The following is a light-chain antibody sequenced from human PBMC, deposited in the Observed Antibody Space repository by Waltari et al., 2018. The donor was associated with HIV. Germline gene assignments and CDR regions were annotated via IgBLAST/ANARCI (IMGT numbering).Light chain of an antibody. CDR2: GIS. CDR3: QQYGSSPET. V-gene: IGKV3-20*01. Sequence: EIVLTQSPGTLSLSPGERAILSCRASQSVSSSYLAWYQQGPGQAPRLLIYGISSRATGIPDRFSGSGSGTDFALTISRLEPEDFAVYYCQQYGSSPETFGQGTKVEIK. J-gene: IGKJ1*01. CDR1: QSVSSSY.